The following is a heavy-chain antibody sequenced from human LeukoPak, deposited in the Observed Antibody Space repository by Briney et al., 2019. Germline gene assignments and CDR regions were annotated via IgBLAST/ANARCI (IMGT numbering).Heavy chain of an antibody. J-gene: IGHJ6*03. CDR3: AKAPGLGDGLMDV. CDR1: GISFNNYG. D-gene: IGHD2-21*01. CDR2: ISNGGHHT. V-gene: IGHV3-23*01. Sequence: GGSLRLSCAASGISFNNYGMSWVRQAPGKGLEWVSSISNGGHHTYYADSVRGRFTISRDNSKNTLYLQMDSLRAADTAVYYCAKAPGLGDGLMDVWGKGTTVTVSS.